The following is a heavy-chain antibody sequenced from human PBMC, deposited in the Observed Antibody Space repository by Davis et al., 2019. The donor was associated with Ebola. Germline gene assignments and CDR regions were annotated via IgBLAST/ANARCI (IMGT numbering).Heavy chain of an antibody. J-gene: IGHJ5*02. V-gene: IGHV1-8*01. CDR2: MNPNSGNT. CDR1: GYTFTSYD. Sequence: AASVKVSCKASGYTFTSYDINWVRQATGQGLEWMGWMNPNSGNTGYAQKFQGRVTMTRNTSISTAYMELSSLRSEDTAVYYCARASALYNWFDPWGQGTLVTVSS. CDR3: ARASALYNWFDP. D-gene: IGHD2-2*01.